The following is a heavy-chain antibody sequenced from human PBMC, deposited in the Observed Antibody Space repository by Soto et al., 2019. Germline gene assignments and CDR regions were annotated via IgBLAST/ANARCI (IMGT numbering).Heavy chain of an antibody. CDR1: GDSVSNTHY. D-gene: IGHD3-16*01. CDR2: IYNSGST. V-gene: IGHV4-38-2*01. J-gene: IGHJ5*02. Sequence: SETLSLTCAVSGDSVSNTHYWGWIRQPPGKGLEWIGSIYNSGSTHYNPSLKSRVTMSVDTSKNQFSLNLSSVKAADTAVYYCVGNGTSATPSWGKQDSKWFDPWGPGTPVTVSS. CDR3: VGNGTSATPSWGKQDSKWFDP.